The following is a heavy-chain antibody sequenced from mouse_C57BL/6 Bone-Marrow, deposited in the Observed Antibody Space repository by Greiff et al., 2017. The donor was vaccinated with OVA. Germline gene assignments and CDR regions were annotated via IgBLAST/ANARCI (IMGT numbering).Heavy chain of an antibody. J-gene: IGHJ4*01. V-gene: IGHV14-4*01. CDR1: GFNIKDDY. CDR3: TAEGGYDPFYYYAMDY. D-gene: IGHD2-2*01. CDR2: IDPENGDT. Sequence: VQLQQSGAELVRPGASVKLSCTASGFNIKDDYMHWVKQRPEQGLEWIGWIDPENGDTEYASKFQGKATITADTSSNTAYLQLSSLTSEDTAVYYCTAEGGYDPFYYYAMDYWGQGTSVTVSS.